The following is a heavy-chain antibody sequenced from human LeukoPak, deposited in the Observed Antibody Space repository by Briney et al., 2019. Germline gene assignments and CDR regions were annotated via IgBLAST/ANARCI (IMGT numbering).Heavy chain of an antibody. CDR1: GFTFSSYS. CDR2: ISSSSSTI. J-gene: IGHJ1*01. CDR3: AREGGWELAPPPYFQH. D-gene: IGHD1-26*01. V-gene: IGHV3-48*01. Sequence: PGGSLRLSCAASGFTFSSYSMSWVRQAPGKGLEWVSYISSSSSTIYYADSVKGRFTISRDNAKNSLYLQMNSLRAEDTAVYYCAREGGWELAPPPYFQHWGQGTLVTVSS.